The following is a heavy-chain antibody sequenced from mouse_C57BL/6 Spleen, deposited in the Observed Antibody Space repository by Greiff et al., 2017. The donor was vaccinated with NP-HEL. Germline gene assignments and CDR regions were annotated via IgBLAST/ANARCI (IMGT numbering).Heavy chain of an antibody. Sequence: VKLQQSGAELVMPGASVKLSCKASGYTFTSYWMHWVKQRPGQGLEWIGEIDPSDSYTNYNQKFKCKSKLTVDKSSSTAYMQLSSLTSEDSAVYDCARVDYGSSRYYLDYWGQGTTLTVSS. CDR1: GYTFTSYW. CDR3: ARVDYGSSRYYLDY. J-gene: IGHJ2*01. V-gene: IGHV1-69*01. D-gene: IGHD1-1*01. CDR2: IDPSDSYT.